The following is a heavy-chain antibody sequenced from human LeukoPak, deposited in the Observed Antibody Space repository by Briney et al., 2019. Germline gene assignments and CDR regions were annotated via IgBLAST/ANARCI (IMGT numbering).Heavy chain of an antibody. V-gene: IGHV3-11*04. CDR2: ISSSGGTI. D-gene: IGHD3-16*01. Sequence: GGSLRLSCAASGFTFSDYYMSWSRRAPGEGLGWVSYISSSGGTIFYAAPVKGRLTISRDNPKNTLSLQRDRLRAEDTAVYYCASWGAGGNSWGQGTLVTVSS. CDR1: GFTFSDYY. CDR3: ASWGAGGNS. J-gene: IGHJ4*02.